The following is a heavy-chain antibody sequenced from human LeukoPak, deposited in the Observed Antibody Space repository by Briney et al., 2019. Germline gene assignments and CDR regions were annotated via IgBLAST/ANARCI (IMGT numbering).Heavy chain of an antibody. CDR3: ARGRRPTYCGGDCYSRRYYFDY. V-gene: IGHV4-34*01. J-gene: IGHJ4*02. CDR2: INHSGST. Sequence: SETLSLTCAVYGGSFSGNYWSWIRQPPGKGLEWIGEINHSGSTNYNPSLKSRVTISVDTSKNQFSLKLSSVTAADTAVYYCARGRRPTYCGGDCYSRRYYFDYWGQGTLVTVSS. D-gene: IGHD2-21*01. CDR1: GGSFSGNY.